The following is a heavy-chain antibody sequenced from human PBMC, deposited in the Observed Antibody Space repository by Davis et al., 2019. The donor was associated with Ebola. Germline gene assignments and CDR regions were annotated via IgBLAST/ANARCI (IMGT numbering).Heavy chain of an antibody. Sequence: GESLKISCAASGFTFSSYSMNWVRQAPGKGLEWVSSISSSSSYIYYADSVKGRFTISRDNAKNSLYLQMNSLRAEDTAVYYCAKARAYCGGDCSWYFDLWGRGTLVTVSS. CDR2: ISSSSSYI. V-gene: IGHV3-21*04. CDR1: GFTFSSYS. CDR3: AKARAYCGGDCSWYFDL. J-gene: IGHJ2*01. D-gene: IGHD2-21*02.